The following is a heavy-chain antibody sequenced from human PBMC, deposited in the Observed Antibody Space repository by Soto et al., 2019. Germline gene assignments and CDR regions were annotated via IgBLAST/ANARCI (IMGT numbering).Heavy chain of an antibody. CDR3: AREGEGYCISSSCLNWFDP. CDR2: ISSSGSTI. V-gene: IGHV3-48*02. D-gene: IGHD2-2*01. CDR1: GFTFSTFN. J-gene: IGHJ5*02. Sequence: EVQLVESGGGLVQPGGSLRLSCAASGFTFSTFNMNWVRQAPGKGLEWVSYISSSGSTIYYADSVKGRFTISRDNAKNSLYLQMNSLRDEDTAVYYCAREGEGYCISSSCLNWFDPWGQGTMVTVSS.